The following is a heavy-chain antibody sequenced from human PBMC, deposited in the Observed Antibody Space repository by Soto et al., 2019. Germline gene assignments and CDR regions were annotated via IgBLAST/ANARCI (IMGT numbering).Heavy chain of an antibody. Sequence: VQLVESGGGVVQPGRSLRLSCAASGFTFSDYAMHWVRQAPGKGLEWVAVVSHDGRNTHYADSVKGRFTISRDSSKNTVSLELTSLRAEDTAVYYCAKGVRQWLVTSDFNYWGQGALVTVSS. CDR2: VSHDGRNT. J-gene: IGHJ4*02. D-gene: IGHD6-19*01. CDR1: GFTFSDYA. CDR3: AKGVRQWLVTSDFNY. V-gene: IGHV3-30*18.